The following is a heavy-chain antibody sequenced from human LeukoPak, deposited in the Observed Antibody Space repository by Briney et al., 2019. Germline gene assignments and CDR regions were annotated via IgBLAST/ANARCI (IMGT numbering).Heavy chain of an antibody. J-gene: IGHJ4*02. CDR3: ARAKRGYSYGYYHYFDY. CDR2: ISTSGSTI. CDR1: GFTFGDYA. D-gene: IGHD5-18*01. Sequence: TGRSLRLSCTASGFTFGDYAVTWVRQAPGKGLEWVSYISTSGSTIYYADSLKGRFTISRDNAKNSLYLQMNSLRAEDTAVYYCARAKRGYSYGYYHYFDYWGQGTLVTVSS. V-gene: IGHV3-11*01.